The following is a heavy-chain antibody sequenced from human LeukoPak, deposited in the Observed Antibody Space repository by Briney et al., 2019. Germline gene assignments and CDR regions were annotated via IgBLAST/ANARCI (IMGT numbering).Heavy chain of an antibody. J-gene: IGHJ3*02. D-gene: IGHD2-15*01. V-gene: IGHV3-23*01. CDR2: ISGSGGST. CDR3: AKVGGTYCSGGSCYGYYAFDI. Sequence: GGSLRLSCAASGFTFSSYAMSWVRQAPGKGLEWVSAISGSGGSTYYADSVKGRFTISRDNSKNTLYLQMNSLRAEDTAVYYCAKVGGTYCSGGSCYGYYAFDIWGQGTMVTVSS. CDR1: GFTFSSYA.